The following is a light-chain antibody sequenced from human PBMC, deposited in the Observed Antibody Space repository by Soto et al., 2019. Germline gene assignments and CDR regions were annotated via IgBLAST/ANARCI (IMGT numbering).Light chain of an antibody. Sequence: EIVLTQSPATLSLSPGERATLSCRASQSVSSYLAWYHQKPGQAPRLLIYDESYRAPGIPARFSGSGSGTDFTLTISSLEPEDFAIYYCQQRSNWPPVTFGGGTKVEIK. CDR1: QSVSSY. CDR3: QQRSNWPPVT. CDR2: DES. J-gene: IGKJ4*01. V-gene: IGKV3-11*01.